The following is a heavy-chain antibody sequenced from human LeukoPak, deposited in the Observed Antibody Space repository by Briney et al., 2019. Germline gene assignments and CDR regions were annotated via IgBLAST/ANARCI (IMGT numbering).Heavy chain of an antibody. J-gene: IGHJ4*02. CDR3: VRRKADSSGYYYVDF. CDR2: MYHSGST. D-gene: IGHD3-22*01. Sequence: PSETLSLTCTVSGDSVSSDYLWGWVRQPPWKGLEWIGSMYHSGSTYYNPSLKSRVTISIDTSKNQFSLRLSSVTAADTAVYYCVRRKADSSGYYYVDFWGQGTLVTVSS. CDR1: GDSVSSDYL. V-gene: IGHV4-38-2*02.